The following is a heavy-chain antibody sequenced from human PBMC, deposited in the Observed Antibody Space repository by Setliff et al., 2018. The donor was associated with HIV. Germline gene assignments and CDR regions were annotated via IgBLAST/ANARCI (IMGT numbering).Heavy chain of an antibody. CDR1: GFTVSSTY. D-gene: IGHD6-6*01. CDR3: ARDGMSSHYYYGMGV. V-gene: IGHV3-53*01. J-gene: IGHJ6*02. CDR2: IYTGGTT. Sequence: PGGSLRLSCTASGFTVSSTYMNWVRQAPGKGLEWVSVIYTGGTTYYADSVKGRFTISRDNSKNTLYLQMNSLRAEDTAVYYCARDGMSSHYYYGMGVWGQGTTVTVSS.